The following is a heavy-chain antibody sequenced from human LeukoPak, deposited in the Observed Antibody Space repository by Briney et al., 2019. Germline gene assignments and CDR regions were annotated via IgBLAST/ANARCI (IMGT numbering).Heavy chain of an antibody. CDR3: TRPDYYDSSGYHY. D-gene: IGHD3-22*01. V-gene: IGHV3-49*04. Sequence: GRSLRLSCTASGFTFGDYAMSWVRQAPGKGLEWVGFIRSKAYGGTTEYAASVKGRFTISRDDSKSIAYLQMNSLKTEDTAVYYCTRPDYYDSSGYHYWGQGTLVSVSS. CDR1: GFTFGDYA. CDR2: IRSKAYGGTT. J-gene: IGHJ4*02.